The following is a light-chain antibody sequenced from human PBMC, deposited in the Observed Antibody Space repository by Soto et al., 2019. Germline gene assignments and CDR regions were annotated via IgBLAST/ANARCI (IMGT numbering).Light chain of an antibody. CDR3: QQYSISTLT. V-gene: IGKV3-20*01. J-gene: IGKJ4*01. CDR2: GAS. Sequence: EIVLTQSPGTLSLSPGERATLSCRASQSVTSTYVAWVQQKPGQAPRLLIFGASNRATGIPDRFSGSGSGTDFTLTISRLEPEDFAVYYCQQYSISTLTFGGGTKVEIK. CDR1: QSVTSTY.